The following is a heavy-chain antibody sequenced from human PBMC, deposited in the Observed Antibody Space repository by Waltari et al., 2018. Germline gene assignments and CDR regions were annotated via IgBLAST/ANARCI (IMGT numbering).Heavy chain of an antibody. Sequence: EVQLLEAGGDLVQPGGSLRLSCAASGFTFSDYWMHWVRQAPGKGLVWVARINGDGHCITYSDSVQGRFTILRDNTKNTVYLQLNSLRADDTAVYYCARKGGRGYTYGPFYFDSWGRGTLVTVSS. J-gene: IGHJ4*02. CDR1: GFTFSDYW. D-gene: IGHD5-18*01. CDR2: INGDGHCI. CDR3: ARKGGRGYTYGPFYFDS. V-gene: IGHV3-74*01.